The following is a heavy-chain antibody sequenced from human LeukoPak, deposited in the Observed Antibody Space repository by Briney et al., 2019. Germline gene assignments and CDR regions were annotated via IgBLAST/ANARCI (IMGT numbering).Heavy chain of an antibody. V-gene: IGHV3-30-3*01. CDR1: GFTFSSYA. CDR3: ARGEDDYGDYFDY. J-gene: IGHJ4*02. D-gene: IGHD4-17*01. CDR2: ISYDGSNK. Sequence: GRSLRLSCAASGFTFSSYAMHWVRQAPGKGLERVAVISYDGSNKYYADSVKGRFTTSRDNSKNTLYLQMNSLRAEDTAVYYCARGEDDYGDYFDYWGQGTLVTVSS.